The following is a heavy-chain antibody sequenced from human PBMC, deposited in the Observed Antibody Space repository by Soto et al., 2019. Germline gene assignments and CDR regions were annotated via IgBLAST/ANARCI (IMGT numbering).Heavy chain of an antibody. CDR3: ARHYNEGGYYYYYMDV. J-gene: IGHJ6*03. CDR1: GYSFTSYW. Sequence: LGESLKISCKGSGYSFTSYWIGWVRQMPGKGLEWMGIIYPGDSDTRYSPSFQGQVTISAAKSISTAYLQWSSLKASDTAMYYCARHYNEGGYYYYYMDVWGKGTTVTVSS. V-gene: IGHV5-51*01. D-gene: IGHD1-20*01. CDR2: IYPGDSDT.